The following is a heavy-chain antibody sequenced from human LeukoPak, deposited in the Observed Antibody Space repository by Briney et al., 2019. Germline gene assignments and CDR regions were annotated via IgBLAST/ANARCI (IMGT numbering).Heavy chain of an antibody. CDR2: INAGNGNT. CDR3: ARSTRGLRLGNY. J-gene: IGHJ4*02. CDR1: GYTFTSYA. Sequence: ASVKVSCKASGYTFTSYAMHWVRQAPGQRLEWMGWINAGNGNTKYSQKFQGRVTITRDTSASTAYMELSSLRSEDTAVYYCARSTRGLRLGNYWGQGTLVTVSS. V-gene: IGHV1-3*01. D-gene: IGHD5-12*01.